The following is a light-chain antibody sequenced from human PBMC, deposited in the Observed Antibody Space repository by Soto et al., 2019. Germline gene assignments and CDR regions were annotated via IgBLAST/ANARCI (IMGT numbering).Light chain of an antibody. CDR1: NIGRKS. CDR2: YDS. V-gene: IGLV3-21*01. J-gene: IGLJ2*01. Sequence: SYELTQPPSVSVAPGETARITCGGNNIGRKSVHWYNQKPGQAPVLVIYYDSDRPSGIPERFSGSNSGNTATLTITRVEAGDEVDYYCQVCDSNSDHAVFCGGTKVTVL. CDR3: QVCDSNSDHAV.